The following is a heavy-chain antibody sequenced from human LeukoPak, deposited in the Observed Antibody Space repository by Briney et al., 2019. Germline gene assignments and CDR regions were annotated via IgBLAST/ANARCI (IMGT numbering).Heavy chain of an antibody. CDR2: ISAYNGNT. D-gene: IGHD3-10*01. V-gene: IGHV1-18*04. CDR3: ARDRTSEELDY. J-gene: IGHJ4*02. Sequence: GASVKVSCKASGYTFTSDGISWGRQGPGQGLEWMGWISAYNGNTNYAQKPQGRVTMTTDTSTSTDYMELRSLRSDDTAVYYCARDRTSEELDYWGQGTLVTVSS. CDR1: GYTFTSDG.